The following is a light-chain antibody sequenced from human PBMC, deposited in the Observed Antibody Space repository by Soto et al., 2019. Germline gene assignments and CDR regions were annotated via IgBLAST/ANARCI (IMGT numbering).Light chain of an antibody. Sequence: QSVLTQPASVSGSPGQSITISCTGTSSDVGGHDYVSWYQQHPGKAPKLMIYEVSDRPSGVSNRFSGSKSGNTASLTISGLQADDEADYYCSSFTTTSTLYVFGTGTKLTVL. CDR1: SSDVGGHDY. J-gene: IGLJ1*01. CDR3: SSFTTTSTLYV. CDR2: EVS. V-gene: IGLV2-14*01.